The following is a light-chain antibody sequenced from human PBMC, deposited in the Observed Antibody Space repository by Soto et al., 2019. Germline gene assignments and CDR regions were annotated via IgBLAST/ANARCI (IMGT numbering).Light chain of an antibody. Sequence: EIVLTQSPGILSLSPGERATLSCRASQSVSSDFLAWYQQQPGQAPRLLIYGASTRATGIPDRFSGSGSETDFSLTISRLEPEDVALYYCQQYDTSPITFGQGTRLQIK. CDR2: GAS. J-gene: IGKJ5*01. CDR3: QQYDTSPIT. CDR1: QSVSSDF. V-gene: IGKV3-20*01.